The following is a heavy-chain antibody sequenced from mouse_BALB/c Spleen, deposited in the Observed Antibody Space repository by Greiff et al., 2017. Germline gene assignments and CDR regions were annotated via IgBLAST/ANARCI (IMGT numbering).Heavy chain of an antibody. CDR1: GYTFTSYW. Sequence: QVQLQQSGAELVKPGASVKLSCKASGYTFTSYWMHWVKQRPGQGLEWIGEINPSNGRTNYNEKFKSKATLTVDKSSSTAYMQLSSLTSEDSAVYYCARPVYYYAMDYWGQGTSVTVSS. J-gene: IGHJ4*01. CDR3: ARPVYYYAMDY. V-gene: IGHV1S81*02. CDR2: INPSNGRT.